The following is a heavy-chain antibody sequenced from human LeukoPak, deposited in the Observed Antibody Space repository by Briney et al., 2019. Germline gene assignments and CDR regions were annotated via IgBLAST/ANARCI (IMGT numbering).Heavy chain of an antibody. CDR2: ISAYNGNT. Sequence: GASVKVSCKASGYTFTSYGISWVRQAPGQGLEWMGWISAYNGNTNYAQKLQGRVTMTTDTSTSTAYMELRSLRSDDTAVYYCARTPTYGDYPSLYYYYGMDVWGQGTTVTVSS. V-gene: IGHV1-18*01. CDR3: ARTPTYGDYPSLYYYYGMDV. J-gene: IGHJ6*02. D-gene: IGHD4-17*01. CDR1: GYTFTSYG.